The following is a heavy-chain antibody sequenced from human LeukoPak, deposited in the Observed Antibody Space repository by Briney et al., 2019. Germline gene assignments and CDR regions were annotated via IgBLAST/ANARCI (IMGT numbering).Heavy chain of an antibody. CDR3: ARDAGSWNHDGNWFDP. CDR1: GGSISSYY. D-gene: IGHD2-15*01. J-gene: IGHJ5*02. CDR2: IYTSGST. V-gene: IGHV4-4*07. Sequence: QASETLSLTCTVSGGSISSYYWSWIRQPAGKGLEWIGRIYTSGSTNYNPSLKSRVTMSVDTSKNQFSLKLSSVTAADTAVCYCARDAGSWNHDGNWFDPWGQGTLVTVSS.